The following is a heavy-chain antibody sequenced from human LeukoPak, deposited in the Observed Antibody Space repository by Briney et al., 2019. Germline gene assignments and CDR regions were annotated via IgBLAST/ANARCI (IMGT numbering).Heavy chain of an antibody. CDR1: GGSISSSSYY. CDR2: IYYSGST. D-gene: IGHD6-19*01. V-gene: IGHV4-61*05. Sequence: SETLSLTCTVSGGSISSSSYYWGWIRQPPGKGLEWIGYIYYSGSTNYNPSLKSRVTISVDTSKNQFSLKLSSVTAADTAVYYCARDRSSGWYGGWFDPWGQGTLVTVSS. CDR3: ARDRSSGWYGGWFDP. J-gene: IGHJ5*02.